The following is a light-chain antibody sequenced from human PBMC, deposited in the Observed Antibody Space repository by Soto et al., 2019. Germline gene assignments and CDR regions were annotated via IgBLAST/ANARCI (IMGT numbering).Light chain of an antibody. Sequence: QSALTQPASVSGSPGQSITISCTGTSSDVGSYDLVSWYQQHPGKAPRLIIYEATKRPSGVSNRFSGSKSGSTASLTFSGLQAEDEADYFCCSYAGVSTFVFGTGTKLTVL. CDR3: CSYAGVSTFV. CDR2: EAT. V-gene: IGLV2-23*02. J-gene: IGLJ1*01. CDR1: SSDVGSYDL.